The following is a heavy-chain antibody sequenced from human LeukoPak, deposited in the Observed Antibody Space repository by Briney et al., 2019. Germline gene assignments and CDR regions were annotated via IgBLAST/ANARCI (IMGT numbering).Heavy chain of an antibody. CDR1: GFTFRNRW. V-gene: IGHV3-7*01. CDR2: INQDGSEK. J-gene: IGHJ4*01. D-gene: IGHD6-19*01. Sequence: GGSLRLSCQGSGFTFRNRWATWVRQAPGKGLEWVANINQDGSEKYYVDSVKGRFTISRDNAKNSLYLQMNSLRAEDTAVYYCAREQQWLDLDYWGQGTLVTVSS. CDR3: AREQQWLDLDY.